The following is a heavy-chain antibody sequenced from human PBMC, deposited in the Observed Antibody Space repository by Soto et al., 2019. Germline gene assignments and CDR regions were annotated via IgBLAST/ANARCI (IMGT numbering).Heavy chain of an antibody. Sequence: EVQLLESGGGLVQPGESLRLSCAASGFTFSSYAMSWVREAPGKGLEWVSVISGSGDSTYYADSVKGRFTISRDNSKYTLYLQMNSLRAEDTAVYYCAKRSSSSTFDYWGKGTRVTVSS. D-gene: IGHD6-6*01. CDR2: ISGSGDST. CDR3: AKRSSSSTFDY. J-gene: IGHJ4*02. V-gene: IGHV3-23*01. CDR1: GFTFSSYA.